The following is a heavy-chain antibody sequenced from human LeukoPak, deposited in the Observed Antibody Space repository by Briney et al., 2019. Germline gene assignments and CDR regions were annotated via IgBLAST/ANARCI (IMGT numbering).Heavy chain of an antibody. J-gene: IGHJ6*02. CDR1: GGSISSYH. V-gene: IGHV4-59*01. D-gene: IGHD6-6*01. CDR2: IYNSGST. CDR3: ARRGAARPGGSYSMDV. Sequence: SETLSLTCTVSGGSISSYHWSWIRQPPGKGLEYNGYIYNSGSTNYKPSLKSRVTISIDTSKNQLSLKLSSVTAADTAVYYCARRGAARPGGSYSMDVWGQGTTVTVSS.